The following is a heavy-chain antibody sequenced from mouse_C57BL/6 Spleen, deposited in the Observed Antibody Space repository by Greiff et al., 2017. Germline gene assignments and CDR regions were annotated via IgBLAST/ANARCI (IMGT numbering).Heavy chain of an antibody. J-gene: IGHJ4*01. CDR1: GYAFSSSW. CDR3: AGYGNPYYYAMDY. D-gene: IGHD2-10*02. V-gene: IGHV1-82*01. Sequence: QVQLQQSGPELVKPGASVKISCKASGYAFSSSWMNWVQQRPGKGLEWIGRIYPGDGDTNYNGKFKGKATLTADKSSSTAYMQLSRLTSEDSAVYFCAGYGNPYYYAMDYWGQGTSVTVSS. CDR2: IYPGDGDT.